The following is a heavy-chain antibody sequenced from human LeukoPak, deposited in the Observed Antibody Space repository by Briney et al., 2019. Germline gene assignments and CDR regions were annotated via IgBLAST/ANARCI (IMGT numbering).Heavy chain of an antibody. V-gene: IGHV3-33*01. CDR2: IWYDGSNK. Sequence: GGSLRLSCAASGFTFSSYGMHWVRQAPGEGLEWVAVIWYDGSNKYYADSVKGRFTISRDNSKNTLYLQMNSLRAEDTAVYYCARAYDFWSGPIDYWGQGTLVSVSS. CDR3: ARAYDFWSGPIDY. D-gene: IGHD3-3*01. CDR1: GFTFSSYG. J-gene: IGHJ4*02.